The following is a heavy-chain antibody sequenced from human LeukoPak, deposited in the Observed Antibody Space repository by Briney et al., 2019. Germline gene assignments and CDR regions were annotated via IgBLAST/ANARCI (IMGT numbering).Heavy chain of an antibody. J-gene: IGHJ4*02. CDR2: IYDNGYSAST. CDR3: ASGDRVANFDF. V-gene: IGHV4-59*01. Sequence: PSETLSLTCTVSGGSISSNYWSWIRQPPGKGLEWIGNIYDNGYSASTNYNPSLKSRVTISVDTSKNQFSLNLNSVTAADTAIYYCASGDRVANFDFWGQGTLVTVS. CDR1: GGSISSNY. D-gene: IGHD3-10*01.